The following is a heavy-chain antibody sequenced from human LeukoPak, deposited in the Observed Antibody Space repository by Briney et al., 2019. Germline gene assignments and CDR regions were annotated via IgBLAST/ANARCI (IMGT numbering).Heavy chain of an antibody. V-gene: IGHV3-43*02. CDR3: ARVPLKGYNYGYYFDY. CDR2: ISGDGGST. CDR1: GFTFDDYA. D-gene: IGHD5-18*01. J-gene: IGHJ4*02. Sequence: GGSLRLSCAASGFTFDDYAMHWVRQAPGKGLEWVSLISGDGGSTIYADSVKGRFTISRDNSKNSLYLRMNSLRTEDTALYYCARVPLKGYNYGYYFDYWGQGTLVTVSS.